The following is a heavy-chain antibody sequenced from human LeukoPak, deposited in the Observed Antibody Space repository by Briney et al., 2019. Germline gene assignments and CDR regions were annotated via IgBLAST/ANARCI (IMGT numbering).Heavy chain of an antibody. CDR2: ISGGGENT. Sequence: GGSLRLSCRASGFTFPSYAMSWIRQAPGKGLEWVSAISGGGENTYYGDSVKGRFTISRDNSKNTLYLQMNSLRAEDTATYYCAKARAMPTGVGRYFDLWGRGTLVTVSS. CDR1: GFTFPSYA. D-gene: IGHD2-2*01. J-gene: IGHJ2*01. CDR3: AKARAMPTGVGRYFDL. V-gene: IGHV3-23*01.